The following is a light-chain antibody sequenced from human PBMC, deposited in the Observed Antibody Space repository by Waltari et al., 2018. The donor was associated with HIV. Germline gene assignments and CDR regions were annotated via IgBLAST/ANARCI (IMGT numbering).Light chain of an antibody. CDR1: QGISSY. CDR2: AAS. Sequence: DIQLTQSPSFLSASVGDRVTITCRASQGISSYLAWYQQKPGIAPKLLIYAASTLQSGVPSRFSGSGSGTEFTLTISSLQPEDFATYYCQQVHSFITFGPGTKVDIK. J-gene: IGKJ3*01. CDR3: QQVHSFIT. V-gene: IGKV1-9*01.